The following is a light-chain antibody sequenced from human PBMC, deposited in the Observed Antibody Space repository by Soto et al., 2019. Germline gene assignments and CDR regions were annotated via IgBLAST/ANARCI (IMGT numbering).Light chain of an antibody. CDR1: QSISYY. CDR3: QQSYTTPWT. J-gene: IGKJ1*01. V-gene: IGKV1-39*01. Sequence: DIQMTQSPSSLSASVGDRVTITCRASQSISYYLNWYQQKPGRAPRLLIYTTSSLQSGVPSKFSGSASGPDFTLTISSLQPEDFAPYYCQQSYTTPWTFGKGTKVEIK. CDR2: TTS.